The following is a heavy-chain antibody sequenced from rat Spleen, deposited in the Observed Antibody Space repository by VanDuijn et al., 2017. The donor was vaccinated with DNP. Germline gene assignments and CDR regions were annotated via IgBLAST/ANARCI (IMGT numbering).Heavy chain of an antibody. V-gene: IGHV2-72*01. J-gene: IGHJ2*01. Sequence: QVQLEESGPGLMQPSETLSLTCTVSGFSLTSNAVGWVRQPLGKGLVWMGTIWAGGSTNYNSAVRSRLSISRDTPKSQVFLKMNGLQPEDTGTYYCARQINYGSYAYWGQGVMVTVSS. CDR2: IWAGGST. D-gene: IGHD1-3*01. CDR1: GFSLTSNA. CDR3: ARQINYGSYAY.